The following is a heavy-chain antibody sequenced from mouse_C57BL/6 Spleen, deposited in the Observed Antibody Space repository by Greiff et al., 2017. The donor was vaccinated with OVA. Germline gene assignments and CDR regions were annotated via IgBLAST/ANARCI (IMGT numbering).Heavy chain of an antibody. J-gene: IGHJ3*01. CDR2: IDPSDSYT. D-gene: IGHD3-2*02. CDR1: GYTFTSYW. V-gene: IGHV1-59*01. Sequence: QVQLQQPGAELVRPGTSVKLSCKASGYTFTSYWMHWVKQRPGQGLEWIGVIDPSDSYTNYNQKFKGKATLTVDTSSSTAYMQLSSLTSEVSAVYYCASLEQLSLFAYWGQGTLVTVSA. CDR3: ASLEQLSLFAY.